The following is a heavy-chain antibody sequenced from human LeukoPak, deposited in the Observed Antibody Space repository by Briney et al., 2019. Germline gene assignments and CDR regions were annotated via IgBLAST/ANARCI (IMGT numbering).Heavy chain of an antibody. J-gene: IGHJ4*02. V-gene: IGHV3-30*02. D-gene: IGHD2-2*01. CDR2: MRYDGSNK. CDR3: AKVDPGTYCSSTSCSDY. Sequence: PGGSLRLSCAASGFTFSSYCMHWVRQAPGKGLEWVAFMRYDGSNKYYADSVKGRFTISRDNSKNTLYLHMNSLRAEDTAVYYCAKVDPGTYCSSTSCSDYWGQGTLVTVSS. CDR1: GFTFSSYC.